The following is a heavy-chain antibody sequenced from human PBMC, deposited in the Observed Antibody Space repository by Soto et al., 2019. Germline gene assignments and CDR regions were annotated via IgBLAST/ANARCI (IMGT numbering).Heavy chain of an antibody. CDR1: GFTFSSYG. V-gene: IGHV3-30*03. CDR3: ARSGSFDWLHYYYYYMDV. J-gene: IGHJ6*03. CDR2: ISYDGSNK. Sequence: VGSLRLSCAASGFTFSSYGIHWVRQAPGKGLGWVAVISYDGSNKYYADSVKGRFTISRDNSKNTLYLQMNSLRAEDTAVYYCARSGSFDWLHYYYYYMDVWGKGTTVTVS. D-gene: IGHD3-9*01.